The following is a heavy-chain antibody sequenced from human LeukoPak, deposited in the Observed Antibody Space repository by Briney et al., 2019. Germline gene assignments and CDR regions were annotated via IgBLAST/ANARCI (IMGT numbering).Heavy chain of an antibody. CDR1: GFTFSSYG. D-gene: IGHD6-19*01. V-gene: IGHV3-30*18. Sequence: GRSLRLSCAAPGFTFSSYGMHWVRQAPGKGLEWVAVISYDGSNKYYADSVKGRFTISRDNSKNTLYLQMNSLRAEDTAVYYCAKDIAVAGTVAFDIWGQGTMVTVSS. J-gene: IGHJ3*02. CDR3: AKDIAVAGTVAFDI. CDR2: ISYDGSNK.